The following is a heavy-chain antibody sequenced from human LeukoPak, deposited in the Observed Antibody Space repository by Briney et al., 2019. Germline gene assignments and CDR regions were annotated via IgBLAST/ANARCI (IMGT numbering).Heavy chain of an antibody. CDR3: TWLYSDAFNI. J-gene: IGHJ3*02. CDR1: GVPFNNAW. Sequence: GGSLRLSCAVSGVPFNNAWMCWVRQAPGKGLEWVGRIKGKSAGGTTDYTAPVKGRFTILKDDSENTLYLQMNSLTTEDTAVYYCTWLYSDAFNIWGQGTMVTVSS. D-gene: IGHD2-15*01. V-gene: IGHV3-15*01. CDR2: IKGKSAGGTT.